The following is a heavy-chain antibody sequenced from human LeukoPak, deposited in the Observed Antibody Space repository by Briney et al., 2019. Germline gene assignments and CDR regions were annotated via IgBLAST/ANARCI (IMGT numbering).Heavy chain of an antibody. J-gene: IGHJ4*02. CDR1: GGTFSSYA. CDR2: IIPIFGTA. V-gene: IGHV1-69*13. D-gene: IGHD3-10*01. CDR3: ARDRSGPFDS. Sequence: SVKVSCKASGGTFSSYAINWVRQAPGQGLKWMGGIIPIFGTANYAQKFQGRVTITADEYTSTAYMELRSLRSDDTAMYYCARDRSGPFDSWGQGTLVTVSS.